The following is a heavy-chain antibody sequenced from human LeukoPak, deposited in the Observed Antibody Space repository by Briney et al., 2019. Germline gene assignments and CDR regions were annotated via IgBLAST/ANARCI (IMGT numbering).Heavy chain of an antibody. CDR2: IRSKAYGGTT. J-gene: IGHJ4*02. V-gene: IGHV3-49*04. Sequence: GGSLRLSCTASGFTFGDYAMSWVRQAPGKGLEWVGFIRSKAYGGTTEYAASVKGRFTISRDDSKSIAYLQMNSLKTEDTAVYYCTRGKIYSRSGSYSPRYYFDYWGQGTLVTVSS. CDR3: TRGKIYSRSGSYSPRYYFDY. D-gene: IGHD3-10*01. CDR1: GFTFGDYA.